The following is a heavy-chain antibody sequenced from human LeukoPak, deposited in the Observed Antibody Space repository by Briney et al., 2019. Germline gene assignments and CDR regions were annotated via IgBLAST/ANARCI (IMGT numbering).Heavy chain of an antibody. CDR1: GYTFTGYY. J-gene: IGHJ6*03. CDR3: ASASKDYYYYYMDV. Sequence: GASVKVSCKASGYTFTGYYMHWVRQAPGQGLEWMGRINPNSGGTNYAQKFQGRVTMTRDTSISTAYMELSSLRSEDTAVYYCASASKDYYYYYMDVWGKGTTVTVSS. CDR2: INPNSGGT. V-gene: IGHV1-2*06.